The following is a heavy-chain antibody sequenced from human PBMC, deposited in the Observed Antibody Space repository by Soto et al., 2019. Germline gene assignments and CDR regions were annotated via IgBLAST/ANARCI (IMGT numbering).Heavy chain of an antibody. V-gene: IGHV4-61*01. J-gene: IGHJ3*02. Sequence: LSLTFTVSGGSVSSGSYYWSWIRQPPGKGLEWIGYIYYSGSTNYNPSLKSRVTISVDTSKNQFSLKLSAVTAADTAVYYCAGGDNYYDSSGYYFAFDIWGQGTMVTVSS. CDR1: GGSVSSGSYY. CDR2: IYYSGST. D-gene: IGHD3-22*01. CDR3: AGGDNYYDSSGYYFAFDI.